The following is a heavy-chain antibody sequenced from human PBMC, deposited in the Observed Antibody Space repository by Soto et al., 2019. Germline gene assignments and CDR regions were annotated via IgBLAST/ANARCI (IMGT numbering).Heavy chain of an antibody. D-gene: IGHD3-3*01. Sequence: PSATLSLTGTVSGGCLSSYYWSCIRQPAGKGLGWIGRSYTSGSTNYNPSLRSRVAMSVDTSKNQFSLKLSSVTAADTAVYYCASGWFFRVVRPSSIDFWGKAPLVTLS. CDR2: SYTSGST. J-gene: IGHJ4*02. V-gene: IGHV4-4*07. CDR1: GGCLSSYY. CDR3: ASGWFFRVVRPSSIDF.